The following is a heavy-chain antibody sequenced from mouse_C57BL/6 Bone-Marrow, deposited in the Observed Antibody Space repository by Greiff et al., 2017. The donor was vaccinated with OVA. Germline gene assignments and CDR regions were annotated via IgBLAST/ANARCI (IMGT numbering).Heavy chain of an antibody. V-gene: IGHV1-66*01. D-gene: IGHD2-1*01. CDR3: ARSHYGNSAWFAY. CDR1: GYSFTSYY. Sequence: QVQLQQSGPELVKPGASVKISCKASGYSFTSYYIHWVKQRPGQGLEWIGWIYPGSGNTKYNEKFKGKATLTADTSSSTAYMQLSSLTSEDSAVYYCARSHYGNSAWFAYWGQGTLVTVSA. CDR2: IYPGSGNT. J-gene: IGHJ3*01.